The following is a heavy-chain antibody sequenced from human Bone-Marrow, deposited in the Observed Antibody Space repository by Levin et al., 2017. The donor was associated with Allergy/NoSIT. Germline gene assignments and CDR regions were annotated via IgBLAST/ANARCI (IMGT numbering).Heavy chain of an antibody. J-gene: IGHJ4*02. CDR3: ARDGDNIVATVDY. Sequence: QTGGSLRLSCAASGFTFSSYWMSWVRQAPGKGLEWVANIKQDGSEKYYVDSVKGRFTISRDNAKNSLYLQMNSLRAEDTAVYYCARDGDNIVATVDYWGQGTLVTVSS. CDR2: IKQDGSEK. D-gene: IGHD5-12*01. CDR1: GFTFSSYW. V-gene: IGHV3-7*01.